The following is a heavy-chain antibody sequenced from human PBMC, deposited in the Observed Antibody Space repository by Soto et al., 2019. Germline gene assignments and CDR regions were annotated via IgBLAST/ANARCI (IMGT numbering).Heavy chain of an antibody. D-gene: IGHD3-3*01. Sequence: SQTLSLTCAISGDRVSSNSAAWNWLRQSPSRGLEWLGRTYYRSKWYNDYAVSVKSRITINPDTSKNQFSLQLNSVTPEDTAVYYCARGSYYDFWSGYFTAYYYYYMDVWGKGTTVTVSS. V-gene: IGHV6-1*01. CDR3: ARGSYYDFWSGYFTAYYYYYMDV. J-gene: IGHJ6*03. CDR1: GDRVSSNSAA. CDR2: TYYRSKWYN.